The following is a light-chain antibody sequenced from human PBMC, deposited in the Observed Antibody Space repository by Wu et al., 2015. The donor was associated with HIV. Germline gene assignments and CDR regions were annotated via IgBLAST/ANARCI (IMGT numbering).Light chain of an antibody. Sequence: EIVLTQSPGTLSLSPGERATLSCRASQSFSSRYLAWYQQKPGQTPRLLIYGASSRATGIPDRFSGSGSGTDFTLTISGLEPEDFAVYFCQQYSRSPWTFGQGTKVELK. V-gene: IGKV3-20*01. CDR2: GAS. CDR3: QQYSRSPWT. J-gene: IGKJ1*01. CDR1: QSFSSRY.